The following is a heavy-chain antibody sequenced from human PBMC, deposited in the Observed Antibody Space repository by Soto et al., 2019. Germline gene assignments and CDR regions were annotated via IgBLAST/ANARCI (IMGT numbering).Heavy chain of an antibody. J-gene: IGHJ5*02. CDR1: GFSFSSXG. CDR3: ANDAGKNWFDP. V-gene: IGHV3-30*18. Sequence: LXLXCAASGFSFSSXGMHWVHQAPGKGLEWVAVISYDGSNKYYADSVKGRFTISRDNSKNTLYLKMNRMRAEDTAVYYCANDAGKNWFDPWGQGTLGTVSS. CDR2: ISYDGSNK.